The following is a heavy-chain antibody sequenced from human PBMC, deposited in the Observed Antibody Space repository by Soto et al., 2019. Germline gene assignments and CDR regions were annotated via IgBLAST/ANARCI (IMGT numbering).Heavy chain of an antibody. J-gene: IGHJ4*02. Sequence: EVELLESGGGSVRPGGSLRLSCAASGFIFSSYAMSWVRQAPGKGLEWVAAINDNGGSTYYADSVKGRFTISRDNSENTRHLQMDSLRAEDTAVYYCAKDLPVWSIVYYFDHWGQGKLVTVSS. CDR3: AKDLPVWSIVYYFDH. CDR1: GFIFSSYA. CDR2: INDNGGST. V-gene: IGHV3-23*01. D-gene: IGHD3-10*01.